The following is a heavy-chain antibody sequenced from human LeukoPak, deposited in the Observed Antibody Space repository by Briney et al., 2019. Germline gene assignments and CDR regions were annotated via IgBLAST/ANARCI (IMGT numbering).Heavy chain of an antibody. J-gene: IGHJ5*02. V-gene: IGHV3-15*01. CDR1: GGSLSGYY. D-gene: IGHD3-9*01. CDR2: IKSKIDGGTT. CDR3: TTDRRHDILTGYYRGWFDP. Sequence: ETLSLTCAVHGGSLSGYYWSWIRQPPGKGLEWVGRIKSKIDGGTTDYAAPVKGRFTISRDDSQNTLFLRMSSLKTEDTAVYYCTTDRRHDILTGYYRGWFDPWGQGILVTVSS.